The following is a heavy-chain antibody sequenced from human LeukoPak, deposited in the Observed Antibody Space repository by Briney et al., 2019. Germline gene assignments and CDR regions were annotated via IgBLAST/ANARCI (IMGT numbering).Heavy chain of an antibody. CDR2: IYYSGST. CDR1: GGSISSYY. V-gene: IGHV4-59*12. Sequence: PSETLSLTCTVSGGSISSYYWSWIRQPPGKGLEWIGYIYYSGSTNYNPSLKSRVTISVDTSKKQFSLKLSSVTAADTAVYYWAKVATVGVVEYYFDYWGQGTLVTVSS. CDR3: AKVATVGVVEYYFDY. D-gene: IGHD3-3*01. J-gene: IGHJ4*02.